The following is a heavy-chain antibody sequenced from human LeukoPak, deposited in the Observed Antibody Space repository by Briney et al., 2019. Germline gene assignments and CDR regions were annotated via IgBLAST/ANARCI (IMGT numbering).Heavy chain of an antibody. CDR1: GYSFTSYW. D-gene: IGHD3-10*01. CDR2: IYPGDSDT. V-gene: IGHV5-51*01. CDR3: ARQTKGGITLVRRVLSDAFDI. J-gene: IGHJ3*02. Sequence: GESLKISCKGSGYSFTSYWIGWVRQMPGKGLEWMGIIYPGDSDTRYRPSFQGQLTISADKSISTANLQWSSLKDSDTAMYYCARQTKGGITLVRRVLSDAFDIWGQGTMVTVSS.